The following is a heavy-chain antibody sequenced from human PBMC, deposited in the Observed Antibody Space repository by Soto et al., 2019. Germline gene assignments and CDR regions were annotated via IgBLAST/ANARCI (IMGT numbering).Heavy chain of an antibody. J-gene: IGHJ3*02. V-gene: IGHV4-59*12. D-gene: IGHD2-8*01. CDR3: ARLTKKEVYAFEI. Sequence: QVQLQESGPGLVKPSETLSLTCTVSGASISSYDWNWSWIRQPPGKRPEWIGYTYYSGRPNYNPSLKSRVTISVDTSKNQFSLETTSVTAADTAVYYCARLTKKEVYAFEIWGPGTMVTVSS. CDR1: GASISSYD. CDR2: TYYSGRP.